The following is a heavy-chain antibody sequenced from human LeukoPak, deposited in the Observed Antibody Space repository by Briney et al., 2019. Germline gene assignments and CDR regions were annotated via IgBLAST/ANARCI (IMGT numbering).Heavy chain of an antibody. V-gene: IGHV3-53*01. CDR3: ARRYFDWLLYGMDV. J-gene: IGHJ6*04. D-gene: IGHD3-9*01. Sequence: GGSLRLSCAASGFTVSSNYMSWVRQAPGKGLECVSVIYSGGSTYYADSVKGRFTISRDNSKNTLYLQMNSLRAEDTAVYYCARRYFDWLLYGMDVWGKGTTVTVSS. CDR1: GFTVSSNY. CDR2: IYSGGST.